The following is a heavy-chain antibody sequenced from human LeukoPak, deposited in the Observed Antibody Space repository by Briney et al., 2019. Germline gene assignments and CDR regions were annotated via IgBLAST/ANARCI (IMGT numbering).Heavy chain of an antibody. Sequence: GVSLRLSCAASGFTFSSYSMNWVRQAPGKGLEWVSYISSSSTIYYADSVKGRFTISRDNAKNSLYLQMNSLRAEDTAVYYCARDLETDGDYYYGMDVWGQGTTVTVSS. J-gene: IGHJ6*02. CDR2: ISSSSTI. V-gene: IGHV3-48*01. CDR1: GFTFSSYS. D-gene: IGHD3-16*01. CDR3: ARDLETDGDYYYGMDV.